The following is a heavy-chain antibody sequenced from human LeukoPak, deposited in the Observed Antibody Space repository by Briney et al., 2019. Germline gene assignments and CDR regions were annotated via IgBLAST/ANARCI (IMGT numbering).Heavy chain of an antibody. D-gene: IGHD6-13*01. CDR2: ISGRGDST. Sequence: GGSLRLSCAASRFTFSSYAMSWVRRAPGKGLKWVSTISGRGDSTYYADSVKGRFTISRDNSRNTLYLQMNTLRAEDTAVYYCAKAIAAPVWYFDLWGRGTLVTVSS. J-gene: IGHJ2*01. CDR1: RFTFSSYA. V-gene: IGHV3-23*01. CDR3: AKAIAAPVWYFDL.